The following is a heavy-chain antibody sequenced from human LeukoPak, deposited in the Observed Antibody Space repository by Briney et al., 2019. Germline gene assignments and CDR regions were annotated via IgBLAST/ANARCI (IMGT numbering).Heavy chain of an antibody. D-gene: IGHD3-10*01. J-gene: IGHJ6*03. CDR1: GGSISSSSYY. CDR3: ARGPITMVRGAIRYYMHV. Sequence: PSETLSLTCTVSGGSISSSSYYWGWIRQPPGKGLEWIGSIYYSGSTYYNPSLKSRVTISIDTSKNQFSLKLSSVTAADTAVYYCARGPITMVRGAIRYYMHVWGKGTTVTVSS. V-gene: IGHV4-39*07. CDR2: IYYSGST.